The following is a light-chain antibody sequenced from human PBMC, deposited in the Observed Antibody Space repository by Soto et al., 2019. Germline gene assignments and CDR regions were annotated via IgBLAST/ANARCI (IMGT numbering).Light chain of an antibody. J-gene: IGKJ5*01. CDR1: QSSSSN. Sequence: EIVMTQSPATLSVSPGERATLSCMATQSSSSNLAWYLQKPGQAPRLLISGASTRATGIPARFSGGGSGTECTLTISSLQSEDFAVYYCQQYNDWPITFGQGTRLEIK. CDR3: QQYNDWPIT. CDR2: GAS. V-gene: IGKV3-15*01.